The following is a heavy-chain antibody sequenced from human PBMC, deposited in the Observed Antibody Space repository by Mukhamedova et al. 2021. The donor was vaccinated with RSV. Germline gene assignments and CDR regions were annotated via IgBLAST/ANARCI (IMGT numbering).Heavy chain of an antibody. V-gene: IGHV3-49*02. J-gene: IGHJ6*02. D-gene: IGHD2-8*01. CDR3: TSIGSCSNGVCYALDWYYGVDV. CDR2: IRGRAYGGTT. Sequence: APGKGLEWVSFIRGRAYGGTTEYAASVKGRFTVSRDDSKRIVFLQMNTLKTEDTAVYYCTSIGSCSNGVCYALDWYYGVDVWGQG.